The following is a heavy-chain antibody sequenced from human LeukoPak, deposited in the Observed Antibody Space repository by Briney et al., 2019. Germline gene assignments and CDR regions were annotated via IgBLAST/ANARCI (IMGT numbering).Heavy chain of an antibody. Sequence: SETLSLTCAVYGGSFSGYYWSWIRQPPGKGLEWIGEINHSGSTYYNPSLKSRVTISVDTSKNQFSLKLSSVTAADTAVYYCARQYDLSQSDSWGQGTLVTVSS. J-gene: IGHJ4*02. V-gene: IGHV4-34*01. CDR1: GGSFSGYY. CDR2: INHSGST. D-gene: IGHD2/OR15-2a*01. CDR3: ARQYDLSQSDS.